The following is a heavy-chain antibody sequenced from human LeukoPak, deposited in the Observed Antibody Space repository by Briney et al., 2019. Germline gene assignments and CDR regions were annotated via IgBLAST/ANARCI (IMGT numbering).Heavy chain of an antibody. Sequence: GGSLRLSCAASGFTVGSNYMAWFAQAQGKGLDWVSVIYSGGSTYYADSVKGRLTISRDMSKNTLYLQMNSLRAEDTAVYYCAKIGGSTWSFDYWGQGNLVTVSS. V-gene: IGHV3-53*01. CDR2: IYSGGST. J-gene: IGHJ4*02. D-gene: IGHD6-13*01. CDR3: AKIGGSTWSFDY. CDR1: GFTVGSNY.